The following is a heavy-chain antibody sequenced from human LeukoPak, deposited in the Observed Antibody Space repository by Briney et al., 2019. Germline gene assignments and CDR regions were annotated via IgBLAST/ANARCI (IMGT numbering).Heavy chain of an antibody. CDR3: ARDWDIVVVWRPYYMDV. V-gene: IGHV4-34*01. D-gene: IGHD2-2*01. J-gene: IGHJ6*03. CDR2: INHSGST. CDR1: GGSFSGYY. Sequence: PSETLSLTCAVYGGSFSGYYWSWIRQPPGKGLEWIGEINHSGSTNYNPSLKSRVTISVDTSKNQFSLKLSSVTAADTAVYYCARDWDIVVVWRPYYMDVWGKGTTVTVSS.